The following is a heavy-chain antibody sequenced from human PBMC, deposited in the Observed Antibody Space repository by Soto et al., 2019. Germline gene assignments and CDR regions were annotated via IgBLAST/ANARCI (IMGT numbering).Heavy chain of an antibody. D-gene: IGHD2-15*01. CDR3: ARGGGSTFNWFDP. J-gene: IGHJ5*02. Sequence: QLQLQESGPGLVKPSETLSLTCTVSGGSISSFNYFWGWIRQPPGKGLEWIGSLYYSGNTSYNPPLQSRVTTSVDTSKKQCTLTLRSVTAADTAVYYCARGGGSTFNWFDPWGQGTLVTVSP. CDR2: LYYSGNT. CDR1: GGSISSFNYF. V-gene: IGHV4-39*01.